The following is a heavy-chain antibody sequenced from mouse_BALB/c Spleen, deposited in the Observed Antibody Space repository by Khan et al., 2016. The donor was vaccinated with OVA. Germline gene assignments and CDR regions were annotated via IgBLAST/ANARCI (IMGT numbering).Heavy chain of an antibody. J-gene: IGHJ4*01. V-gene: IGHV1S41*01. D-gene: IGHD1-1*01. CDR1: AYPFTSYG. CDR3: ARENYYGRSGCANDN. Sequence: DLVKPGVPVKLSCKASAYPFTSYGINWIKKRRGQGLEWIGRTSPGSSNAYYNDMFKDKATMTVDTSSNTAYIQLSRPSSEDSAVYFSARENYYGRSGCANDNWGQGTTVNVSA. CDR2: TSPGSSNA.